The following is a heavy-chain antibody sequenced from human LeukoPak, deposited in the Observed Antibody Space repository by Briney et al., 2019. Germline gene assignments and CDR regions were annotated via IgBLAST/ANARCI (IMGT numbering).Heavy chain of an antibody. Sequence: PGGSLRLSCAASGFTFDDYAMHWVRQAPGKGLEWVSSISSSSSYIYYADSVKGRFTISRDNAKNSLYLQMNSLRAEDTAVYYCARDTQKNYYDSSGYYSGWDMDVWGKGTTVTVSS. CDR3: ARDTQKNYYDSSGYYSGWDMDV. J-gene: IGHJ6*03. V-gene: IGHV3-21*01. D-gene: IGHD3-22*01. CDR1: GFTFDDYA. CDR2: ISSSSSYI.